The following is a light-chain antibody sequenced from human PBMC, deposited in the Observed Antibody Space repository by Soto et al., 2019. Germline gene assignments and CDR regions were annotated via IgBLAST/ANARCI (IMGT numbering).Light chain of an antibody. V-gene: IGKV3-20*01. J-gene: IGKJ3*01. CDR2: GAS. Sequence: EIVLTQSPGTLSLSPGERATLSCRASQSVSSNSLAWYQQKPGQAPRLLIYGASSRATGIPDRFSGSGSGTDCALTISRREPEDFAVYYCQLYGTSPGFTFGPGTKVDI. CDR3: QLYGTSPGFT. CDR1: QSVSSNS.